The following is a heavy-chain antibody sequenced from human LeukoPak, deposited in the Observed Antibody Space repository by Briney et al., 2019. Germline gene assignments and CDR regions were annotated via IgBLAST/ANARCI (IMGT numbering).Heavy chain of an antibody. Sequence: GGSLRLSCAASGFTFSGSAMHWVRQASGKGLEWVGRIRSKANSYATAYAASVKGRFTISRDDSKNTAYLQMNSLKTEDTAVYYCTRRVAARTYNWFDPWGQGTLVTVSS. D-gene: IGHD6-6*01. CDR2: IRSKANSYAT. CDR3: TRRVAARTYNWFDP. CDR1: GFTFSGSA. V-gene: IGHV3-73*01. J-gene: IGHJ5*02.